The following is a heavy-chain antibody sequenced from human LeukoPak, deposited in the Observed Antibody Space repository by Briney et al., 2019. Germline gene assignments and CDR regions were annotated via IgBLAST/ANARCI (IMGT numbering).Heavy chain of an antibody. CDR2: ISSSSSYI. CDR3: ARDVPWGIAPAGTWLDP. J-gene: IGHJ5*02. CDR1: GFTFSSYT. Sequence: GGSLTLTCAVSGFTFSSYTRNWIRQAPGKGLEWVSSISSSSSYIYYADSVKGRFTISRDNAKSSLYLQMNILRAEDTAVYYCARDVPWGIAPAGTWLDPWGQGTLVTVSS. V-gene: IGHV3-21*01. D-gene: IGHD6-13*01.